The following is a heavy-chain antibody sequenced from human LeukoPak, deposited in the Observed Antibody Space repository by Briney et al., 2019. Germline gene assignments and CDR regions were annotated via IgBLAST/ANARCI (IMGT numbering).Heavy chain of an antibody. Sequence: QSGGSLRLSCAASGFTFSSYWMHWVRQAPGKGLVWVSRINSDGSSTSYADSVKGRFTISRDNAKNTLYLQMNSLRAEDTAVYYCARVMYYYDSSGYGDYWGQGTLVTVSS. D-gene: IGHD3-22*01. CDR3: ARVMYYYDSSGYGDY. CDR1: GFTFSSYW. CDR2: INSDGSST. V-gene: IGHV3-74*01. J-gene: IGHJ4*02.